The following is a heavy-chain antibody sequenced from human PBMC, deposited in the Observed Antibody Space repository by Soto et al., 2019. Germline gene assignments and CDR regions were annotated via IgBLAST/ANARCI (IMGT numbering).Heavy chain of an antibody. D-gene: IGHD2-2*01. CDR3: AREGIVVVPAASYYYYGMDV. V-gene: IGHV1-18*01. J-gene: IGHJ6*02. CDR2: ISAYNGNT. CDR1: GYTFTSYG. Sequence: QVQLVQSGAEVKKPGASVKVSCKASGYTFTSYGISWVRQAPGQGLEWMGWISAYNGNTNYAQKLQGRVTMTTDTSTSTAYMDLRSLRSDDTAVYYCAREGIVVVPAASYYYYGMDVWGQGTTVTVSS.